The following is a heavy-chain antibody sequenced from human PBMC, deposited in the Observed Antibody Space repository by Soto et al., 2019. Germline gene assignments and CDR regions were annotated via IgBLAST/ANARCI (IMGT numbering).Heavy chain of an antibody. CDR3: ARGNERSYGWYYFDY. J-gene: IGHJ4*02. CDR1: GDSISCDA. Sequence: AENGSCKAAGDSISCDAMRWLRQGPEQGLEWMGGISPIFGTANYAQKFQGRGTITADESTSTAYMELSSLRSEDTAVYYCARGNERSYGWYYFDYWGQGTLVTVSS. V-gene: IGHV1-69*13. D-gene: IGHD5-18*01. CDR2: ISPIFGTA.